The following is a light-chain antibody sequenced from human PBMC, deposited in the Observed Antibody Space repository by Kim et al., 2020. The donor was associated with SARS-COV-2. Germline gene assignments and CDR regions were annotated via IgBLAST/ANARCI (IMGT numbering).Light chain of an antibody. CDR3: QQYGSSPLS. Sequence: SPGDSVTRSCGASQSVNNNFLAWYQQKPGLAPRLLIYDASTRATGIPDRFSGSGSGTDFTLSISRLEPEDFAVYFCQQYGSSPLSFGGGTKVDIK. CDR1: QSVNNNF. CDR2: DAS. V-gene: IGKV3D-20*01. J-gene: IGKJ4*01.